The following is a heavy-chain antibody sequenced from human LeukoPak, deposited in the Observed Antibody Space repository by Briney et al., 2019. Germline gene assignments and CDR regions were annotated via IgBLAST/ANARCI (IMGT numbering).Heavy chain of an antibody. Sequence: SGTLSLTCAVSGGSISSSNWWSWVRQPPGKGLEWIGEIYHSGSTNYNPSLKSRVTISVDTSKNQFSLKLSSVTAADTAVYYCARALSGWYGVNYYYMDVWGKGTTVTISS. CDR3: ARALSGWYGVNYYYMDV. J-gene: IGHJ6*03. CDR1: GGSISSSNW. D-gene: IGHD6-19*01. V-gene: IGHV4-4*02. CDR2: IYHSGST.